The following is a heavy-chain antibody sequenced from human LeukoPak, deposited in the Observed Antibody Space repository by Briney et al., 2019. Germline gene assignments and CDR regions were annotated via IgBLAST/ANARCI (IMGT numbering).Heavy chain of an antibody. J-gene: IGHJ3*01. V-gene: IGHV3-48*01. CDR2: ISTSGGTI. D-gene: IGHD1-26*01. CDR1: GFGFSSYG. CDR3: ARDLSVTWEPLGAFDV. Sequence: GGSLRLSCAASGFGFSSYGMHWVRQAPGKGPEWVSYISTSGGTIYYADSVQGRFTISRDNAKNSLYLQMYSLRADDTAVYYCARDLSVTWEPLGAFDVWGQGTMVTVSS.